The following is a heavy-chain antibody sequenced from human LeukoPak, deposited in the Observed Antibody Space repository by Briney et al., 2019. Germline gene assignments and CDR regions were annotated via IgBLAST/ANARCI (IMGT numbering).Heavy chain of an antibody. CDR1: GFTFSSYS. J-gene: IGHJ5*02. CDR3: AKDDNYIRFLS. D-gene: IGHD3-16*01. Sequence: GGSLRLSCTASGFTFSSYSMNCIRQAPGKGLEWVSSISSSCNYIYYADSVKGRFTISRDNSKNTLYLQMNSLRAEDTAVYYCAKDDNYIRFLSWGQGTLVTVSS. CDR2: ISSSCNYI. V-gene: IGHV3-21*04.